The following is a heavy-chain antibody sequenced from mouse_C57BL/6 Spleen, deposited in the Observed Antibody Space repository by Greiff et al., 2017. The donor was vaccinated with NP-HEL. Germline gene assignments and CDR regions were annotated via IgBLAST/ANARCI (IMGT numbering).Heavy chain of an antibody. CDR2: IDPEDGDT. Sequence: EVQLVESGAELVRPGASVKLSCTASGFTIKDYYMHWVKQRPEQGLEWIGRIDPEDGDTESAPKFQGKATMTADTSSNTAYLQLISLTSEATAVYYCTTLGHITTVVAGDAMDYWGQGTSVTVSS. CDR1: GFTIKDYY. D-gene: IGHD1-1*01. CDR3: TTLGHITTVVAGDAMDY. V-gene: IGHV14-1*01. J-gene: IGHJ4*01.